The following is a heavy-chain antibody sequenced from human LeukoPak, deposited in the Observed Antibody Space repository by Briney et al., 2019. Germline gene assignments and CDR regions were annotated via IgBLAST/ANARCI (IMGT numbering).Heavy chain of an antibody. CDR1: GFTFSSYG. J-gene: IGHJ4*02. CDR3: ALVRYFDWLYDY. D-gene: IGHD3-9*01. CDR2: ISHDGSNK. V-gene: IGHV3-30*03. Sequence: PGRSLRLSCAASGFTFSSYGMHWVRQAPGKGLEWVAVISHDGSNKYYADSVKGRFTISRDNSKNTLYLQMNSLRAEDTAVYYCALVRYFDWLYDYWGQGTLVTVSS.